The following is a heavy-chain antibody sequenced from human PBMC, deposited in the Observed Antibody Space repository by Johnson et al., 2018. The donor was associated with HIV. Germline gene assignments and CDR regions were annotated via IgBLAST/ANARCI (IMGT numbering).Heavy chain of an antibody. CDR3: AKDRGIGYDSSGSYGAFDS. J-gene: IGHJ3*02. CDR2: LSYDGSKE. V-gene: IGHV3-30-3*01. CDR1: GFTFRTYA. Sequence: QVQLVESGGGVVQPGRSLRLSCAVSGFTFRTYAMHWVRQAPGKGLEWVAVLSYDGSKEYYVDSVKGRFNLSRDSSKNTLYLQMNSLRAEDTAVYYCAKDRGIGYDSSGSYGAFDSWGQGTMVTVSS. D-gene: IGHD3-22*01.